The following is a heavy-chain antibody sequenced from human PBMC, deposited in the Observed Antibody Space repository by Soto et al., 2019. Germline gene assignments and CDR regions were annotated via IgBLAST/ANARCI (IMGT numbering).Heavy chain of an antibody. D-gene: IGHD2-8*02. CDR1: GGTFSSYA. J-gene: IGHJ6*02. V-gene: IGHV1-69*01. Sequence: QVQLVQSGAEVKKPGSSVKVSCKASGGTFSSYAISWVRQAPGQGLEWMGGIIPIFGTANYAQKFQGRVTITADESTSTAYMELSSLRSEDTATDYCASDSVRDCRDGVGYQGYYYCAMDVWGQGTTVTVS. CDR2: IIPIFGTA. CDR3: ASDSVRDCRDGVGYQGYYYCAMDV.